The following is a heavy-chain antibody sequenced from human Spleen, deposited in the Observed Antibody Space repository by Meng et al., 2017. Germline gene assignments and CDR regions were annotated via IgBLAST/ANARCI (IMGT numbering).Heavy chain of an antibody. Sequence: WIRQPPGKALEWLALIYWDDDKYYSPSLKSRLTITKDTSKNQVVLTMTNMDPVDTGTYYCAHSSVLLYFGESRARTNYFDYWGQGTLVTVSS. CDR3: AHSSVLLYFGESRARTNYFDY. J-gene: IGHJ4*02. D-gene: IGHD3-10*01. V-gene: IGHV2-5*02. CDR2: IYWDDDK.